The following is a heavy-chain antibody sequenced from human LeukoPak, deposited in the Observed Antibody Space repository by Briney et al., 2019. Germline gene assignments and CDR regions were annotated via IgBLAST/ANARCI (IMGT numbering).Heavy chain of an antibody. Sequence: PSQTLSLTCTVSGGSINNDNYYWSWIRQHPGKGLEWIGYIYYSGSTYYNPSLKSRVTISVDTSKNQFSLKLSSVTAADTAVYYCARARSNYFDYWGQGTLVTVSS. J-gene: IGHJ4*02. CDR2: IYYSGST. CDR1: GGSINNDNYY. CDR3: ARARSNYFDY. V-gene: IGHV4-31*03.